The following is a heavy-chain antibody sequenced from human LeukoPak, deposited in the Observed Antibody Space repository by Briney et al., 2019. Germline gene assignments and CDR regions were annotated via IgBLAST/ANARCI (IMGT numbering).Heavy chain of an antibody. Sequence: GGSLRLSCAASGFTFSNAWMSWVRQAPGKGLEWVGRIKSKTDGGTTDHAAPVKGRITISRDDSKNTLYLQMNSLKTEDTAVYYCTPVLGRGDCSSTSCHPNWFDPWGQGTLVTVSS. D-gene: IGHD2-2*01. V-gene: IGHV3-15*01. CDR3: TPVLGRGDCSSTSCHPNWFDP. CDR1: GFTFSNAW. J-gene: IGHJ5*02. CDR2: IKSKTDGGTT.